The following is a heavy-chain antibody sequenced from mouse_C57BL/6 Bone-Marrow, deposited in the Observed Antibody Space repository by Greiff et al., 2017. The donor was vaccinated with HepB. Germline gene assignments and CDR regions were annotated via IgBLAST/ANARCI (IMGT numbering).Heavy chain of an antibody. CDR3: ARDRLLRYYYAMDY. J-gene: IGHJ4*01. V-gene: IGHV5-4*01. D-gene: IGHD1-1*01. CDR2: ISDGGSYT. Sequence: EVKLVESGGGLVKPGGSLKLSCAASGFTSSSYAMSWVRQTPEKRLEWVATISDGGSYTYYPDNVKGRFTISRDNAKNNLYLQMSHLKSEDTAMYYCARDRLLRYYYAMDYWGQGTSVTVSS. CDR1: GFTSSSYA.